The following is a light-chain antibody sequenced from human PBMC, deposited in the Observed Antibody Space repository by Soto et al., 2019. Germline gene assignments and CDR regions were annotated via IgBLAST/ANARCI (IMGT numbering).Light chain of an antibody. V-gene: IGKV1-39*01. CDR2: AAS. CDR1: QSISSY. Sequence: DIQMTQSPSSLSASVGDRVTITCRASQSISSYLNWYQQKPWKAPKLLIYAASSLQSGVPSRFSRSGSGTDITLTISSLQPTDFATYYCQQSYSTPFTFGPRTKVDIK. J-gene: IGKJ3*01. CDR3: QQSYSTPFT.